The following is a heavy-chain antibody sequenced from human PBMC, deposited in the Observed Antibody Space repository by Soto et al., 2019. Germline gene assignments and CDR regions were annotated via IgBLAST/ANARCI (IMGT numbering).Heavy chain of an antibody. Sequence: GGSLRLSCAASGFTFSSYGMSWVRQAPGKGLEWVSAISGSGGSTYYADSVKGRFTISRDNFKNTLYLQMNSLRAEDTAVYYCAKSLAVGATTPFDYWGQGTLVTVSS. CDR1: GFTFSSYG. CDR2: ISGSGGST. D-gene: IGHD1-26*01. CDR3: AKSLAVGATTPFDY. V-gene: IGHV3-23*01. J-gene: IGHJ4*02.